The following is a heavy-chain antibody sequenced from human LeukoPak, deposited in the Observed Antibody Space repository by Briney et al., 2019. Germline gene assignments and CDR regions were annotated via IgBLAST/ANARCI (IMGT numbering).Heavy chain of an antibody. CDR2: ISWNSGSI. CDR3: ARTYYDFWSGYSPIHY. Sequence: GRSLRLSCAASGFTFDDYAMHWVRQAPGKGLEWVSGISWNSGSIGYADSVKGRFTISRDNAKNSLYLQMNSLRAEDTAVYYCARTYYDFWSGYSPIHYWGQGTLVTVSS. D-gene: IGHD3-3*01. J-gene: IGHJ4*02. V-gene: IGHV3-9*01. CDR1: GFTFDDYA.